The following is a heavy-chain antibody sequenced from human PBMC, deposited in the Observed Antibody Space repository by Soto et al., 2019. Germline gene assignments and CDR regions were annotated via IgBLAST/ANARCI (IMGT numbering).Heavy chain of an antibody. CDR3: ARGVYSSSWSLYFPH. CDR1: GYTFTSYG. D-gene: IGHD6-13*01. J-gene: IGHJ1*01. V-gene: IGHV1-18*01. CDR2: ISAYNGNT. Sequence: QVQLVQSGAEVKKPGASVKVSCKASGYTFTSYGISWVRQAPGQGLEWMGWISAYNGNTNYTQKLQGRVTMTTATSTSAAYMGLRSLRSDDTAVYYGARGVYSSSWSLYFPHWGQSTLVTVSS.